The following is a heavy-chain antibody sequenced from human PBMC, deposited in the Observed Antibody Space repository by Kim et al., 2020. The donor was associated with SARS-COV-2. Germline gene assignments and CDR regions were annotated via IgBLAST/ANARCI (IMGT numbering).Heavy chain of an antibody. CDR1: GYTFTGYY. CDR2: INPNSGGT. CDR3: AREGITIFGVAQNYYMDV. J-gene: IGHJ6*03. V-gene: IGHV1-2*02. D-gene: IGHD3-3*01. Sequence: ASVKVSCKASGYTFTGYYMHWVRQAPGQGLEWMGWINPNSGGTNYAQKFQGRVTMTRDTSISTAYMELSRLRSDDTAVYYCAREGITIFGVAQNYYMDVWGKGTTLTVSS.